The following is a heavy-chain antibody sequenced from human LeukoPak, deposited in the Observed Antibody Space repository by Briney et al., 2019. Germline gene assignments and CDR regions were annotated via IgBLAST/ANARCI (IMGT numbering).Heavy chain of an antibody. V-gene: IGHV1-69*13. Sequence: GASVKVSCKASGCTFSSYAISWVRQAPGQGLEWMRGIIPIFGTANYAQKFQGRVTITADESTSTAYMELSSLRSEDTAVYYCATPYYYDSSGYYFDYWGQGTLVTVSS. J-gene: IGHJ4*02. CDR1: GCTFSSYA. D-gene: IGHD3-22*01. CDR2: IIPIFGTA. CDR3: ATPYYYDSSGYYFDY.